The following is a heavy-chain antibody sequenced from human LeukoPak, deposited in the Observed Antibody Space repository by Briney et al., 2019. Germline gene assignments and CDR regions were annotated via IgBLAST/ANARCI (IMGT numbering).Heavy chain of an antibody. CDR1: GGSFSGYY. Sequence: SETLSLTCAVYGGSFSGYYWSWIRQPPGKGLEWIGEINHSGSTNYNPSLESRVTISVDTSKNQFSLKLSSVTAADTAVYYCARGSRMSRITIFGVTKGAIDYWGQGTLVTVSS. CDR2: INHSGST. D-gene: IGHD3-3*01. CDR3: ARGSRMSRITIFGVTKGAIDY. J-gene: IGHJ4*02. V-gene: IGHV4-34*01.